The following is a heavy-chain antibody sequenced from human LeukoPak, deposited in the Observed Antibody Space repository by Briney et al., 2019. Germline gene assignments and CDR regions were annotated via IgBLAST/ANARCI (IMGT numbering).Heavy chain of an antibody. Sequence: SSETLSLTCTVSGGSISNSHWSWIRQAPGKGLECMGNFYYGERSNYNPSLKSRVTISADTSKNQFSLNLNSVTAADTAVYFCARLAYYYDRSGPADWYFDLWGRGTLVTVSS. J-gene: IGHJ2*01. CDR1: GGSISNSH. CDR3: ARLAYYYDRSGPADWYFDL. V-gene: IGHV4-59*08. D-gene: IGHD3-22*01. CDR2: FYYGERS.